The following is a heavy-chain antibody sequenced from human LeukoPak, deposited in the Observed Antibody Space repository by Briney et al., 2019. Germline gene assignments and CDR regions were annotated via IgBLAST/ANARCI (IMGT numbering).Heavy chain of an antibody. CDR2: INPDGGST. Sequence: ASVKVSCKASGYTFTSYYVHWVRQAPGQGLEWMGIINPDGGSTSYAQKFKGRVSMTGDTSTSTVYMEVSSLRSEDTAVYYCARDLVGGVATYDYVWGSYPRGVWGQGTTVTVSS. J-gene: IGHJ6*02. D-gene: IGHD3-16*02. CDR3: ARDLVGGVATYDYVWGSYPRGV. V-gene: IGHV1-46*01. CDR1: GYTFTSYY.